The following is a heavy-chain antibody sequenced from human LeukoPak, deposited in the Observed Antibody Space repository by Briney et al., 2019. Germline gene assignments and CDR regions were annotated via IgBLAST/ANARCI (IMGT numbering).Heavy chain of an antibody. CDR3: ARILFWSGYYTGGDFDY. J-gene: IGHJ4*02. CDR1: GFTFSSYS. CDR2: ISSSSSYI. V-gene: IGHV3-21*01. Sequence: GGSLRLSCAASGFTFSSYSMNWVRQAPGKGLEWVSSISSSSSYIYYADSVKGRFTISRDNAKNSLYLQMNSLRAEDTAVYYCARILFWSGYYTGGDFDYWGQGTLVTVSS. D-gene: IGHD3-3*01.